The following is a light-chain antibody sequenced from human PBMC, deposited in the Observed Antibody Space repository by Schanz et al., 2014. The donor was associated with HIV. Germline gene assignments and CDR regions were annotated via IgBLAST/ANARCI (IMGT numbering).Light chain of an antibody. V-gene: IGKV3-15*01. CDR1: QSVSSD. CDR3: QQYAALPQT. CDR2: GAS. Sequence: EIVMTQSPATLSVSPGERATLSCRASQSVSSDLAWYQQKPGQAPRLLIYGASTRATGIPARFSGSGSGTDFTLTISRLEPEDSAVYYCQQYAALPQTFGQGTKLEI. J-gene: IGKJ2*01.